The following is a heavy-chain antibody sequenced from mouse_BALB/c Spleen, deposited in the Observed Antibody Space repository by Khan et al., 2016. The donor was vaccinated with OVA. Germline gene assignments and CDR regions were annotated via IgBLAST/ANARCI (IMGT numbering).Heavy chain of an antibody. J-gene: IGHJ2*01. V-gene: IGHV5-12-1*01. CDR1: GFAFSSYD. Sequence: EVELVESGGGLVKPGGSLKLSCAASGFAFSSYDMSWVRQTPEKRLEWVAFISTGGGSTYYPDTVKGRFTISRDNAKNTLYLQMSSLKSEDTAMYYCARPHYYGSNYYFDYWGQGTTLTVS. D-gene: IGHD1-1*01. CDR2: ISTGGGST. CDR3: ARPHYYGSNYYFDY.